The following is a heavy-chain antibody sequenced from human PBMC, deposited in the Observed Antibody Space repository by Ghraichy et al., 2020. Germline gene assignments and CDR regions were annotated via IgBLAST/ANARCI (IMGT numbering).Heavy chain of an antibody. D-gene: IGHD3-10*01. CDR2: LGADGRST. CDR3: AKEGGRLGEGAFDV. CDR1: EFTFDGYP. J-gene: IGHJ3*01. Sequence: GGSLRLSCAVSEFTFDGYPMTWVRQAPGKGLEWVSTLGADGRSTFYADSVQGRFTISSDKSKRTMYLHMSSQRADDTAVYYCAKEGGRLGEGAFDVWGQGTKVTVSS. V-gene: IGHV3-23*01.